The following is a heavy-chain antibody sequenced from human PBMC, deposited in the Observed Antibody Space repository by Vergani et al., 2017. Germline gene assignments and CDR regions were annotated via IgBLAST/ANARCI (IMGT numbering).Heavy chain of an antibody. CDR1: GFTLSDHV. CDR2: SRNKARSYTT. CDR3: VRLPRGPWNFDL. Sequence: EVQLVESGGGLVQPGGSLRLSCAASGFTLSDHVMDWVRQGPGKGLEWVGRSRNKARSYTTEYSAAVKGRFTISRDDSRNSLYRQMNSLKTEDTAVYYCVRLPRGPWNFDLWGRGTLITVSS. J-gene: IGHJ2*01. V-gene: IGHV3-72*01.